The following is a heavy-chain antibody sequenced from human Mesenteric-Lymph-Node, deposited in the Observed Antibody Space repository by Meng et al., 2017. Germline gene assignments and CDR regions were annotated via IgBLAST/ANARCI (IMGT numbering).Heavy chain of an antibody. Sequence: GESLKISCAASGFTFSSSEMNWVRQAPGRGLEWVSYISSGGNNIYYADSVKGRLTISRDNAKNSLYLQMNSLRAEDTAVYYCARVGGSGRPHYYYYGMDVWGQGTTVTVSS. D-gene: IGHD3-10*01. CDR1: GFTFSSSE. V-gene: IGHV3-48*03. J-gene: IGHJ6*02. CDR2: ISSGGNNI. CDR3: ARVGGSGRPHYYYYGMDV.